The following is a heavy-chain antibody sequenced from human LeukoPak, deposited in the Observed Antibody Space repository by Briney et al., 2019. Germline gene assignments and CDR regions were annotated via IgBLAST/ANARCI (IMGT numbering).Heavy chain of an antibody. D-gene: IGHD1-14*01. CDR1: GFTFSSFA. CDR2: LSNSATAT. Sequence: PGGSLRLSCAASGFTFSSFAMSWVRQAPGKGLEWVSALSNSATATYYADSVKGRFTISRDNSKNTLYLQMNSLRAEDTAIYYCAKESPYTSPRKYYFDYWGQGTLVTVSS. CDR3: AKESPYTSPRKYYFDY. J-gene: IGHJ4*02. V-gene: IGHV3-23*01.